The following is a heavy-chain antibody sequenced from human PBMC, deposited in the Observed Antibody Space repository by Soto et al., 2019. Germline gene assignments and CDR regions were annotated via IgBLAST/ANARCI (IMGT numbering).Heavy chain of an antibody. J-gene: IGHJ4*02. D-gene: IGHD2-8*02. CDR2: INHSGST. CDR3: ARDKITGLFDY. Sequence: SETLSLTCTVSGGSISIRVFYWGWIRQPPGTGMEWIGEINHSGSTNYNPSLKSRVTISVDTSKNQFSLKLTSVTAADTAVYYCARDKITGLFDYWGQGTLVTVSS. CDR1: GGSISIRVFY. V-gene: IGHV4-39*07.